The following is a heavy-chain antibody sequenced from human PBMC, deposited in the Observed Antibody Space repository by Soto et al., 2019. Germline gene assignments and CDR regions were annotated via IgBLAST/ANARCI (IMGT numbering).Heavy chain of an antibody. CDR3: ARLEGLATISYYFDF. J-gene: IGHJ4*02. Sequence: QLQLPESGPGLVKPSETPSLTCSAPDDPINSDKYYWVWTRQPPGKGLEWIGSIYYRGNAYYNPSLQTRVTISLDKSKSQFSPKLNSVTAADSAVYFCARLEGLATISYYFDFWGPGALVTVSS. D-gene: IGHD3-9*01. CDR1: DDPINSDKYY. V-gene: IGHV4-39*01. CDR2: IYYRGNA.